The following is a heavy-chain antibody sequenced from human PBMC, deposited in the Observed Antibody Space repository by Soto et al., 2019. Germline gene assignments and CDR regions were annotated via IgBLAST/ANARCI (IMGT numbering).Heavy chain of an antibody. CDR1: GFIFGASC. V-gene: IGHV3-23*01. CDR3: ARDRRFPDDVFDI. Sequence: PEGSLRLSCEASGFIFGASCMSWVRQAPGKGLEWISYIVSDGGTTWYADSVKGRFTISRDNSKNMLYLQMSTLRAEDTALYYCARDRRFPDDVFDIWGQGTLVTV. CDR2: IVSDGGTT. J-gene: IGHJ3*02.